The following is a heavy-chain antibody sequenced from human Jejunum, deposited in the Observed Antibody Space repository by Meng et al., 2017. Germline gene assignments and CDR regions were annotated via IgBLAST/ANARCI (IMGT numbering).Heavy chain of an antibody. D-gene: IGHD5-24*01. CDR2: IYYTGRT. CDR1: GSSLSSGGYY. Sequence: VQLQESGPGLVNPSQTLSLTYTVSGSSLSSGGYYWNWIRQHAGRGLEWIGYIYYTGRTDYNPSLRSRVTISRDTSKNQFSLKVTSVTAADTAMYYCVARDGYNSPALGYWGQGNLVTVSS. J-gene: IGHJ4*02. CDR3: VARDGYNSPALGY. V-gene: IGHV4-31*03.